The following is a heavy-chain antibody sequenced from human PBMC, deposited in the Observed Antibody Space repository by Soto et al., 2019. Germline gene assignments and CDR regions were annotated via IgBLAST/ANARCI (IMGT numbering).Heavy chain of an antibody. Sequence: PGGSLRLSCNASGFTVSSTYMSWVRQAPGMGLEWVAVIESGGSTHYADSVKGRFTISRDIPKNMIYLQLHTLRAEDTAVYYCAREISYVSGGHLYYGMDVLGQGTAVTVSS. CDR2: IESGGST. CDR1: GFTVSSTY. D-gene: IGHD3-16*01. J-gene: IGHJ6*02. CDR3: AREISYVSGGHLYYGMDV. V-gene: IGHV3-53*01.